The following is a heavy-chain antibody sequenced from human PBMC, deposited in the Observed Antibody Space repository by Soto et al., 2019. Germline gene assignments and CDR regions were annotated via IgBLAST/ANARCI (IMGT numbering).Heavy chain of an antibody. CDR3: AIIVVVPAGITLLCYGMEV. Sequence: ASVKVSCKASGGTFSSYAISWVRQAPGQGLEWMGGIIPIFGTANYAQKFQGRVTITADESTSTAYMELSSLRSEDTAVYYCAIIVVVPAGITLLCYGMEVWRRG. V-gene: IGHV1-69*13. CDR2: IIPIFGTA. D-gene: IGHD2-2*01. J-gene: IGHJ6*02. CDR1: GGTFSSYA.